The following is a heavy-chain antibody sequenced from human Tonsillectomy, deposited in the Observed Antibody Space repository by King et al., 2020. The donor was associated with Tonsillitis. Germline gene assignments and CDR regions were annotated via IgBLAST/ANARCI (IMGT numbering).Heavy chain of an antibody. J-gene: IGHJ4*02. V-gene: IGHV1-18*01. CDR3: AGLRNLQDQTFDY. Sequence: VQLVESGAEVKKPGASVKVSCKASGYTFSNYVITWMRQAPGQGLEWMGWISVYNGYTKYAQKFQGTVTMTTDTSTSTAYMELRSLRSDDTAVYYCAGLRNLQDQTFDYWGQGTLVTVSS. CDR1: GYTFSNYV. D-gene: IGHD1-14*01. CDR2: ISVYNGYT.